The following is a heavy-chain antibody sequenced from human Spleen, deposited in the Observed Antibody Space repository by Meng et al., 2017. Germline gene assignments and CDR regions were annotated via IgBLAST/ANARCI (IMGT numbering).Heavy chain of an antibody. V-gene: IGHV3-15*01. CDR2: IKSNTDGGTA. J-gene: IGHJ4*02. CDR3: TWDDKAVSDY. Sequence: VNLVGSGGELVKPGGSLRLSCAASGFYFSNAWMSWVRQAPGKGLEWVGRIKSNTDGGTAEYAAPVTGRFTISRDDSKSTLYLQMSGLRIDDTGVYYCTWDDKAVSDYWGQGTLVTVSS. D-gene: IGHD3-9*01. CDR1: GFYFSNAW.